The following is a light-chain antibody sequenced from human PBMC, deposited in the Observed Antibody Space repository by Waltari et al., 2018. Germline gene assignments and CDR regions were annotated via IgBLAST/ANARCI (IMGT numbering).Light chain of an antibody. J-gene: IGLJ1*01. V-gene: IGLV2-14*03. CDR1: SSDVGGSNS. CDR3: SSYTSSSTLIV. CDR2: DVS. Sequence: QSALTQPASVSGSPGQSITIACTGTSSDVGGSNSVPRYQPHPGKAPKLMIYDVSNRPAGVSNRFSGSKSGNTASLTISGLQAEDEADYYCSSYTSSSTLIVFGTGTKVTVL.